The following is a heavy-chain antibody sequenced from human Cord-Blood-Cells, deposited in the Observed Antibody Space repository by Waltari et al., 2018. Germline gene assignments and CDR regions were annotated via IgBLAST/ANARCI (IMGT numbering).Heavy chain of an antibody. D-gene: IGHD3-22*01. Sequence: EVQLVQSGAEVKKPGESLKISCKGSGYSFTSYWIGWVRQLPEKGLEWMWIIYPGDTHTRSSPAFQGQGPISADKFIRAAYLQWSSLKASNTAMYYCARRRGPYHYYFEYWGQGTLVTVSS. CDR3: ARRRGPYHYYFEY. CDR2: IYPGDTHT. CDR1: GYSFTSYW. J-gene: IGHJ4*02. V-gene: IGHV5-51*01.